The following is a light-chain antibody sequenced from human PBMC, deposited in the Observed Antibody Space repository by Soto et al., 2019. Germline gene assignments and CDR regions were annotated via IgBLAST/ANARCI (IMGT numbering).Light chain of an antibody. V-gene: IGKV3-20*01. J-gene: IGKJ4*01. CDR2: GAS. CDR3: QQSGSSPLT. Sequence: EIVLTQSPGTLSLSPGERATLSCRASQSVSNNYLAWYQQKPGQAPRLLIYGASSRATGIPARFSGSGSATDFTLTISRLEPEDFALYFCQQSGSSPLTFGGGTKVEIK. CDR1: QSVSNNY.